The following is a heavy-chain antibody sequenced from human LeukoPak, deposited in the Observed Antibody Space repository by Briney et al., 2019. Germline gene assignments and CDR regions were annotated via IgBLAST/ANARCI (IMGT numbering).Heavy chain of an antibody. D-gene: IGHD2-2*01. CDR2: ISYGGSNK. Sequence: GGSLRLSCAASGFSFSSYAMHWVRQAPGKGLEWVAVISYGGSNKYYADSVKGRFAISRDNSKNTLYLQMNSLRAEDTAVYYCAKDGVCSSTSCYLAYWGQGTLVTVSS. CDR1: GFSFSSYA. V-gene: IGHV3-30*09. J-gene: IGHJ4*02. CDR3: AKDGVCSSTSCYLAY.